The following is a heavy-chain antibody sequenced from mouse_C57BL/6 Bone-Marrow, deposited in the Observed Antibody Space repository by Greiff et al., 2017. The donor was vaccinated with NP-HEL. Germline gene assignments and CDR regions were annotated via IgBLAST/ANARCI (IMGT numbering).Heavy chain of an antibody. J-gene: IGHJ2*01. V-gene: IGHV1-19*01. D-gene: IGHD2-5*01. CDR2: INPYNGGT. CDR3: ARLGYYSNCFDY. Sequence: VQLQQSGPVLVKPGASVKMSCKASGYTFTDYYMNWVKQSHGKSLEWIGVINPYNGGTSYNQKFKGKATLTVDKSSSTAYMELNSRTSEDSAVYYCARLGYYSNCFDYWGQGTTLTVSS. CDR1: GYTFTDYY.